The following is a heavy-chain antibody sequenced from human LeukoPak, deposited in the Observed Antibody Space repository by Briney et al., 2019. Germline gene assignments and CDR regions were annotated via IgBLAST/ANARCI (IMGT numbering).Heavy chain of an antibody. J-gene: IGHJ3*02. CDR3: ARPSGSFTIFGVVIPDAFDI. CDR2: IYYSGST. D-gene: IGHD3-3*01. V-gene: IGHV4-39*01. CDR1: GGSISSSSYY. Sequence: PSETLSLTCTVSGGSISSSSYYWGWIRQPPGKGLEWIGSIYYSGSTYYNPSLKSRVTISVDTSKNQFSLKLSSVTAADTAVYYCARPSGSFTIFGVVIPDAFDIWGQGTMVTVSS.